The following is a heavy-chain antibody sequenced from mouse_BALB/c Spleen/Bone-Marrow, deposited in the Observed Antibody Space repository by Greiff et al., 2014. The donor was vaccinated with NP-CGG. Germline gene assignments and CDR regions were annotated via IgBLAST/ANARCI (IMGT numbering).Heavy chain of an antibody. V-gene: IGHV1-14*01. CDR1: GYTFTSYV. CDR2: INPFYGGA. Sequence: EVQLQQSGPELVKPGASVKMSCKASGYTFTSYVMHWVKQKPGQGLEWIGFINPFYGGAKYNEKFRGKATLTSDKSSSTAYMEPSSLTSEDSAVYYCAGPAWFACWGRGTLVTVSA. J-gene: IGHJ3*01. CDR3: AGPAWFAC.